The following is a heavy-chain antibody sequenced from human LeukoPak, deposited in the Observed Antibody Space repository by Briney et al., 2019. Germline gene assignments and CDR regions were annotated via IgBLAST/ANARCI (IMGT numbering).Heavy chain of an antibody. V-gene: IGHV4-39*07. CDR2: IYYSGST. D-gene: IGHD3-22*01. Sequence: SETLSLTCTVSGGSISSSSYFWGWIRQPPGKGLEWVGSIYYSGSTYYNPSLKSRVTISVDTSKNQFSLKLSSATAADTAVYYCARSLMIVVAVDAFDIWGQGTMVTVSS. J-gene: IGHJ3*02. CDR3: ARSLMIVVAVDAFDI. CDR1: GGSISSSSYF.